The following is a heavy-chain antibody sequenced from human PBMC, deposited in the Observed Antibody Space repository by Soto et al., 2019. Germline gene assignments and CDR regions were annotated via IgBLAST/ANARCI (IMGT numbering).Heavy chain of an antibody. CDR3: ARGGADYYDSSGYRDDFDI. D-gene: IGHD3-22*01. V-gene: IGHV4-4*02. CDR2: IYHSGST. Sequence: SETLSLTCAVSGGSISSSNWWSWVRQPPGKGLEWIGEIYHSGSTNYNPSLKSRVTISVDKSKNQFSLKLSSVTAADTAVYYCARGGADYYDSSGYRDDFDIWGQGTMVT. J-gene: IGHJ3*02. CDR1: GGSISSSNW.